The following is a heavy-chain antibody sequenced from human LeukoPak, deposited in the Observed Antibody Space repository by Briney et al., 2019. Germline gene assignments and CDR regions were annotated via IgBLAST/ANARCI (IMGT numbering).Heavy chain of an antibody. CDR3: ARGKVGELDY. J-gene: IGHJ4*02. CDR1: GFTFSSYS. D-gene: IGHD3-10*01. CDR2: IGSSSSYI. Sequence: GGSLRLSCAASGFTFSSYSMNWVRQAPGKGLEWVSSIGSSSSYIYYADSVKGRFTISRDNAKNSLYLQMNSLRAEDTAVYYCARGKVGELDYWGQGTLVTVSS. V-gene: IGHV3-21*01.